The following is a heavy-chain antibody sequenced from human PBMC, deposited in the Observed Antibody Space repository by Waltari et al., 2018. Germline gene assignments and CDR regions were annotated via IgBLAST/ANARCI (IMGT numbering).Heavy chain of an antibody. CDR2: IYLGDSAT. V-gene: IGHV5-51*03. J-gene: IGHJ3*02. Sequence: FQLVQSGAEVKKPGESLKISCKGSGYSFTSYWIGWVRQMPGKGLEWMGIIYLGDSATRYSPSFQGQVTISADKSISTAYLQWSSLKASDTAMYDCARPPYYYDSSGSPDAFDIWGQGTMVTVSS. CDR1: GYSFTSYW. CDR3: ARPPYYYDSSGSPDAFDI. D-gene: IGHD3-22*01.